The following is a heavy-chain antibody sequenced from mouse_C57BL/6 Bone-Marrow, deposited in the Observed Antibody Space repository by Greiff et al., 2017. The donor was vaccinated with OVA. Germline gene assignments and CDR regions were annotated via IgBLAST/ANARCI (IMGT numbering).Heavy chain of an antibody. V-gene: IGHV1-39*01. CDR3: ARGGAQGFAY. D-gene: IGHD3-2*02. CDR2: INPNYGTT. Sequence: VQLKQSGPELVKPGASVKISCKASGYSFTDYNMNWVKQSNGKRLEWLGVINPNYGTTSYNQKFQGKATLTVDESSSTAYMQLTSLTAEDSAVYYCARGGAQGFAYWGQGTRVTVTA. J-gene: IGHJ3*01. CDR1: GYSFTDYN.